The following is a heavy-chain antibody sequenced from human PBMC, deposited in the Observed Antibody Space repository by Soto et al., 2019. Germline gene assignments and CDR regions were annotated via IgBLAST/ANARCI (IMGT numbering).Heavy chain of an antibody. D-gene: IGHD6-19*01. CDR1: GFTFNTYG. V-gene: IGHV3-33*01. J-gene: IGHJ6*02. CDR3: ARPLVAPVAGPYYYGMDV. Sequence: SLRLSCAASGFTFNTYGFNWVRQAPGKGLEWVAVIWYYGNTKYYADSVKGRFTISRDNLKNTLYLQINSLTAEDTAVYYCARPLVAPVAGPYYYGMDVWGQGTTVTVSS. CDR2: IWYYGNTK.